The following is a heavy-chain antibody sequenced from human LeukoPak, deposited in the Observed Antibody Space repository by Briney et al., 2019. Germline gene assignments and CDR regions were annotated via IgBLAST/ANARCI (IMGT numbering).Heavy chain of an antibody. D-gene: IGHD6-13*01. CDR2: ISSNGGST. CDR3: VKAKAYSSSWCDS. J-gene: IGHJ5*01. Sequence: QPGGSLRLSCAGSGFTFSTYWIHWVRQAPGKGLEYVSAISSNGGSTYYADSVKGRFTISRDNSKNTLYLQMSSLRAEDTAVYYCVKAKAYSSSWCDSWGQGTLSPSPQ. V-gene: IGHV3-64D*06. CDR1: GFTFSTYW.